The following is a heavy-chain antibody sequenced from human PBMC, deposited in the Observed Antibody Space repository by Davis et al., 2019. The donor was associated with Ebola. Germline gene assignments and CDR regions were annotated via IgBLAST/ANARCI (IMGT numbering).Heavy chain of an antibody. V-gene: IGHV4-34*01. J-gene: IGHJ6*02. Sequence: GSLRLSCAVYGGSFSGYYWSWIRQPPGKGLEWIGEINHRGRTNYNPSLKSRVTISVDKSKNQFSLKLSSVTAADTAVYYCARDSNYDLGDLLNYYGMDVWGQGTTVTVSS. CDR2: INHRGRT. D-gene: IGHD4-11*01. CDR3: ARDSNYDLGDLLNYYGMDV. CDR1: GGSFSGYY.